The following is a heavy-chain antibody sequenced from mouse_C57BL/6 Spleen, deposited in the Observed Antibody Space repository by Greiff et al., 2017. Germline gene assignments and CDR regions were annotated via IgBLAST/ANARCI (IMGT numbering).Heavy chain of an antibody. CDR2: IDPSDSYT. D-gene: IGHD1-1*01. CDR1: GYTFTSYW. J-gene: IGHJ2*01. Sequence: QVQLQQPGAELVKPGASVKLSCKASGYTFTSYWMQWVKQRPGQGLEWIGEIDPSDSYTNYNQKFKGKATLTVDTSSSTAYMQLSSLTSEDSAVYYCARSYGSSYAPVDYGGQGTTLTVSS. V-gene: IGHV1-50*01. CDR3: ARSYGSSYAPVDY.